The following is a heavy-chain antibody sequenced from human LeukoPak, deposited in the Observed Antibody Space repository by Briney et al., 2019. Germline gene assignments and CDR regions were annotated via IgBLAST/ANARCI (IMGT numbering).Heavy chain of an antibody. D-gene: IGHD2/OR15-2a*01. CDR1: GSTFSTFA. J-gene: IGHJ4*02. V-gene: IGHV3-23*01. CDR3: ATYRQVLLSFES. CDR2: IFPSGGEI. Sequence: PGGSLRLSCAASGSTFSTFAMIWVRQPPGKGLEWVSSIFPSGGEIHYADSVRGRFTISRDNSKSTLSLQMNSLRAEDTAIYYCATYRQVLLSFESWGQGTLVTVSS.